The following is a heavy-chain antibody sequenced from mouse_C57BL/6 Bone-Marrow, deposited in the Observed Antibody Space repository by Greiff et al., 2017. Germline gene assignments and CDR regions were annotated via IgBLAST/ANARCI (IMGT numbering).Heavy chain of an antibody. CDR3: TTFYYGSRNWYFDV. CDR2: IDPENGDT. CDR1: GFNIKDDY. Sequence: EVQLQQSGAELVRPGASVKLSCTASGFNIKDDYMHWVKPRPEQGLEWIGWIDPENGDTEYASKFQGKATITADTSSNTAYLQLSSLTSEDNAVYYCTTFYYGSRNWYFDVWGTGTTVTVSS. D-gene: IGHD1-1*01. J-gene: IGHJ1*03. V-gene: IGHV14-4*01.